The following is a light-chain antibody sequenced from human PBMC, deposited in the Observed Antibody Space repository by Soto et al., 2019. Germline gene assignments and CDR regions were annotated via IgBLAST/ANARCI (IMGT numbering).Light chain of an antibody. CDR3: QQYGSSRWT. CDR2: GAA. J-gene: IGKJ1*01. CDR1: QIVSSRN. V-gene: IGKV3-20*01. Sequence: EIVLTQSPGTLSLSPGERATLSCRASQIVSSRNLAWYQQKPGQAPRLLIYGAASRATGIPDRFSGSGSGTDFTFTISRLEPEDFAVYYYQQYGSSRWTFGQGTKVEFK.